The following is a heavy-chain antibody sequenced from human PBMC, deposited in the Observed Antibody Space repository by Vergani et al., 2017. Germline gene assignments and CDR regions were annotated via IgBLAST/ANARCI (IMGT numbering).Heavy chain of an antibody. V-gene: IGHV3-23*04. CDR2: ISGSGGST. D-gene: IGHD2-2*01. CDR1: GFTFSSYG. J-gene: IGHJ4*02. Sequence: VQLVESGGGVVQPGRSLRLSCAASGFTFSSYGMHWVRQAPGKGLEWVSAISGSGGSTYYADSVKGRFTISRDNSKNTLYLQMNSLRAEDTAVYYCAKAEVVPAAIDYWGQGTLVTVSS. CDR3: AKAEVVPAAIDY.